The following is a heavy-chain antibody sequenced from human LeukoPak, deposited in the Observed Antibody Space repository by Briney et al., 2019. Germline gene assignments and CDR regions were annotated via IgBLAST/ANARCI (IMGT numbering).Heavy chain of an antibody. V-gene: IGHV3-21*01. CDR1: GFTFSSYS. Sequence: GGSLRLSCAASGFTFSSYSMNWVRQAPRKGLEWVSSINSGSSYIYYADSVKGRFTISRDNAKNSLYLQMNSLRAEDTAVYYCARDDDPRYCSGGSCYRGEDYYYYGMDVWGQGTTVTVSS. J-gene: IGHJ6*02. CDR2: INSGSSYI. CDR3: ARDDDPRYCSGGSCYRGEDYYYYGMDV. D-gene: IGHD2-15*01.